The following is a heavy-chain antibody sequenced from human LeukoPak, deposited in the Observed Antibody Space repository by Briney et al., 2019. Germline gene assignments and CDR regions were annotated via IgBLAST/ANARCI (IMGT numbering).Heavy chain of an antibody. Sequence: SETLSLTCAVSGGSISSSNWWSWVRQPPGKGLEWIGEIYHSGSTNYNPSLKSRVTISVDKSKNQFSLKLSSVTAADTAVYYCARGLSMIVVVVHDWYFDLWGRGTLVTVSS. CDR1: GGSISSSNW. D-gene: IGHD3-22*01. V-gene: IGHV4-4*02. CDR2: IYHSGST. J-gene: IGHJ2*01. CDR3: ARGLSMIVVVVHDWYFDL.